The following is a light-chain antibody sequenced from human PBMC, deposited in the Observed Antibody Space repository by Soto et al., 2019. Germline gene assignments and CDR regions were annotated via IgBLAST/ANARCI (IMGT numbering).Light chain of an antibody. CDR2: DAS. CDR1: QSVRSSY. V-gene: IGKV3D-15*01. Sequence: IVLTQSPGTLSLSPGERATLSCRASQSVRSSYLAWYQQKPGHAPSLLIYDASNRATGIPASFSGSGSGTEFTLTISSLQYEDFAANYCQQYNNWHPLTFGQGTRLEIK. J-gene: IGKJ5*01. CDR3: QQYNNWHPLT.